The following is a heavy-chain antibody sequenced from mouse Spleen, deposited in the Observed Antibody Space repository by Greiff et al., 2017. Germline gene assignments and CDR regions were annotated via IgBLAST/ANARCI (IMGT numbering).Heavy chain of an antibody. V-gene: IGHV1S56*01. Sequence: QVQLKESGPELVKPGASVRISCKASGYTFTSYYIHWVKQRPGQGLEWIGWIYPGNVNTKYNEKFKGKATLTADKSSSTAYMQLSSLTSEDSAVYFCARHVYDYDAMDYWGQGTSVTVSS. CDR1: GYTFTSYY. J-gene: IGHJ4*01. CDR2: IYPGNVNT. D-gene: IGHD2-10*02. CDR3: ARHVYDYDAMDY.